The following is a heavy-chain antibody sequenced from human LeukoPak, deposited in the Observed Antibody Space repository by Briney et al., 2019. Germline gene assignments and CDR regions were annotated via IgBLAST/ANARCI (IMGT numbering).Heavy chain of an antibody. J-gene: IGHJ5*02. D-gene: IGHD2-15*01. V-gene: IGHV3-48*04. CDR2: ISSSDII. Sequence: GGSLRLSCEGSGFSLSTHSMTWARQTPGKGLEWVSYISSSDIIYYADSVKGRFTISRDNAKNSLYLRMNSLRAEDTAVYYCARDVVAVIRGVLHNWLDPWGQGTQVTVSS. CDR1: GFSLSTHS. CDR3: ARDVVAVIRGVLHNWLDP.